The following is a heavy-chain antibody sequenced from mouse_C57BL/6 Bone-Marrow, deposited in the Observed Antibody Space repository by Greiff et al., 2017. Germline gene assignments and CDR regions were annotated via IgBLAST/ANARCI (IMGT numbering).Heavy chain of an antibody. CDR1: GFTFSSYG. CDR2: ISSGGSYT. D-gene: IGHD2-10*01. CDR3: ARHPYRGYFDY. V-gene: IGHV5-6*03. J-gene: IGHJ2*01. Sequence: EVKLMESGGGLVKPGGSLKLSCAASGFTFSSYGMSWVRQTPDKRLEWVATISSGGSYTYYPDSVKGRFTISRDNAKNTLYLQMSSLKSEDTAMYYCARHPYRGYFDYWGQGTTLTVSS.